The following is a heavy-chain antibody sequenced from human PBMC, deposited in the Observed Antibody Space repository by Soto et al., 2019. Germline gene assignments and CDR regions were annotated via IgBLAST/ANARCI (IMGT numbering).Heavy chain of an antibody. J-gene: IGHJ4*02. CDR1: GGSISSSSYY. CDR3: ARQRSSSWYVDY. Sequence: TSETLSLTCTVSGGSISSSSYYWGWIRQPPGKGLEWIGSIYYSGSTYYNPSLKSRVTISVDTSKNQFSLKLSSVTAADTAVYYCARQRSSSWYVDYWGQGTLVTVSS. CDR2: IYYSGST. V-gene: IGHV4-39*01. D-gene: IGHD6-13*01.